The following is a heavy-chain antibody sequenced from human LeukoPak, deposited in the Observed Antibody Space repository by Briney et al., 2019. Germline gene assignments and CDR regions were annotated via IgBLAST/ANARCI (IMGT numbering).Heavy chain of an antibody. CDR1: GGSITGYF. D-gene: IGHD6-13*01. CDR2: VFYSGGT. J-gene: IGHJ5*02. Sequence: SETLSLTCTVSGGSITGYFWSWIRQPPGKGLEWIGYVFYSGGTLYNPSLESRVTMSVGTSKNQFSLKLSSVTAADTAVYYCARAPLSRGWFDPWGQGTLVTVSS. CDR3: ARAPLSRGWFDP. V-gene: IGHV4-59*01.